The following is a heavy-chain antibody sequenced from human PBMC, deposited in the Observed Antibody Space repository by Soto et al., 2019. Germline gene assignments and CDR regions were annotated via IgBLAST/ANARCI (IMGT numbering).Heavy chain of an antibody. V-gene: IGHV3-23*01. J-gene: IGHJ4*02. D-gene: IGHD3-10*01. CDR2: ISGSGGST. CDR1: GFTFSSYA. Sequence: EVQLLESGGGLVQPGGSLRLSCAASGFTFSSYAMSWVRQAPGKGLEWVSAISGSGGSTYYADSVKGRFTISRDNSKNTLYLQMNSLRADDTAVYYCAKVWTYYYGSGSYYGYWGQGTLVTVSS. CDR3: AKVWTYYYGSGSYYGY.